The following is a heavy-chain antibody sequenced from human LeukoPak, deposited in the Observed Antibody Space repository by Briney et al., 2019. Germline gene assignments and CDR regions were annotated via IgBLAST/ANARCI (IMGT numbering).Heavy chain of an antibody. CDR2: IYYSGTT. CDR1: GGSISSGDYY. CDR3: ASGDYGDYGGDAFDI. D-gene: IGHD4-17*01. J-gene: IGHJ3*02. V-gene: IGHV4-30-4*08. Sequence: TLSLTCTVSGGSISSGDYYWSWIRQRPGKGLEWIGYIYYSGTTYYNPSLKSRVTISVDTSKNQFSLKLSSVTAADTAVYYCASGDYGDYGGDAFDIWGQGTMVAVSS.